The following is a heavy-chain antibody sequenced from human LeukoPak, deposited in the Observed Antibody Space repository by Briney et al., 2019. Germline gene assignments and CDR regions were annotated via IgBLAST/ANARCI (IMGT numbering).Heavy chain of an antibody. D-gene: IGHD3-16*01. CDR1: GYSFTAYY. J-gene: IGHJ4*02. CDR3: ARVFGDYYFDY. Sequence: ASVKVSCKPSGYSFTAYYVNWVRQAPGQGLEWMGWINPNSGGTNYAQKFQGRVTMTRDTSISTAYMELSRLRSDDTAVYYCARVFGDYYFDYWGQGTLVTVSS. V-gene: IGHV1-2*02. CDR2: INPNSGGT.